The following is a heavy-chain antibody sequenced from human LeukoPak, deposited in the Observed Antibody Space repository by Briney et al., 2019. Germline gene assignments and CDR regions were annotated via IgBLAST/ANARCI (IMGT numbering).Heavy chain of an antibody. J-gene: IGHJ4*02. D-gene: IGHD6-19*01. CDR2: ISSSSSYI. CDR1: GFTFSSYS. V-gene: IGHV3-21*04. Sequence: GGPLRLSCAASGFTFSSYSMNWVRQAPGKGLEWVSSISSSSSYIYYADSVKGRFTISRDNSKNTLYLQMNSLRAEDTAVYYCARVKANRSGWYYFDYWGQGTLVTVSS. CDR3: ARVKANRSGWYYFDY.